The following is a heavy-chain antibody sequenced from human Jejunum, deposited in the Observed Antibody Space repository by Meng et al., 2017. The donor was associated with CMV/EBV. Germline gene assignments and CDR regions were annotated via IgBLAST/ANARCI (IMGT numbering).Heavy chain of an antibody. V-gene: IGHV4-38-2*01. Sequence: VSGFSLSSGSSWAWIRQPPGKGLEWIGNIYHSGTTYYNPSLKSRVTMSVDTSKNQFSLKLTSVIAADTAVYSCARCCNGVSCSADVGGQGTTVTSP. CDR1: GFSLSSGSS. CDR2: IYHSGTT. J-gene: IGHJ6*02. D-gene: IGHD2-15*01. CDR3: ARCCNGVSCSADV.